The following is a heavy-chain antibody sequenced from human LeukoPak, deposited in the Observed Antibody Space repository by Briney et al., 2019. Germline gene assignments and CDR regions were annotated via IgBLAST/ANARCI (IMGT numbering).Heavy chain of an antibody. J-gene: IGHJ4*01. CDR3: ARDHRYAFDN. CDR2: IGISSGNT. CDR1: GLTFSDYY. V-gene: IGHV3-11*06. D-gene: IGHD5-12*01. Sequence: PGGSLRLSCAASGLTFSDYYMSWIRQAPGKGLEWISYIGISSGNTKYADSVKGRFTISRDKARNSLYLQMNSLRVEDTAVYYCARDHRYAFDNWGHGTLVTVSS.